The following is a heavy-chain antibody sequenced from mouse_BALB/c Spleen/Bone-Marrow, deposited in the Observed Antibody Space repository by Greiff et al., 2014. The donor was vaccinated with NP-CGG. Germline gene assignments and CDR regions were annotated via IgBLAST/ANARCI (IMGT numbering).Heavy chain of an antibody. D-gene: IGHD1-1*01. CDR3: ARVYGSSYDPYYYAMDY. CDR1: GFSLTSYG. J-gene: IGHJ4*01. V-gene: IGHV2-9*02. CDR2: IWAGGST. Sequence: QVQLKQSGPGLVAPSQSLSITCTVSGFSLTSYGVYWARQLPGKGLEWLGVIWAGGSTNYNSALMSRLSISKDNSKSQVFLKMNSLQTDDTAMYYCARVYGSSYDPYYYAMDYWGQGTSVTVSS.